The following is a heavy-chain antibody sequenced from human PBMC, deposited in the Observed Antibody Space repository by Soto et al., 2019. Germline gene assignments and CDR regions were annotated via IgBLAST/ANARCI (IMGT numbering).Heavy chain of an antibody. CDR1: GGSFSGYY. CDR3: ARGYQLPKGFDP. CDR2: INHSGST. V-gene: IGHV4-34*01. D-gene: IGHD2-2*01. J-gene: IGHJ5*02. Sequence: QVQLQQWGAGLLKPSETLSLTCAVYGGSFSGYYWSWIRQPPGKGLEWIREINHSGSTNYNPSLKSRVTISVDTSKNQFSLKLSSVTAADTAVYYCARGYQLPKGFDPWGQGTLVTVSS.